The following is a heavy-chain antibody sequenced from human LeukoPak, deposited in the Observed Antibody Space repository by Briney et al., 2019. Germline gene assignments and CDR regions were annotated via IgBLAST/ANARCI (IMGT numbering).Heavy chain of an antibody. J-gene: IGHJ6*02. CDR1: GFTFSRYA. Sequence: GGSLRLSCAASGFTFSRYAMSWARQAPGKGLEWVSYISSSGSTIYYADSVKGRFTISRDNAKNSLYLQMNSLRAEDTAVYYCARDQAIVATVLTYYYYYGMDVWGQGTTVTVSS. V-gene: IGHV3-48*03. D-gene: IGHD5-12*01. CDR3: ARDQAIVATVLTYYYYYGMDV. CDR2: ISSSGSTI.